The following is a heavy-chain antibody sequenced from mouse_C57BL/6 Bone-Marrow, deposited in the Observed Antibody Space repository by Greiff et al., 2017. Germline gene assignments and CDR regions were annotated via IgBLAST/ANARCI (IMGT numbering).Heavy chain of an antibody. V-gene: IGHV1-4*01. D-gene: IGHD2-1*01. Sequence: QVHVKQSGAELARPGASVKMSCKASGYTFTSYTMHWVKQRPGQGLEWIGYINPSSGYTKYNQKFKDKATLDADKSSSTAYMKRSSLTSEDSAVYYCARPYGNYYFDYWGQGTTLTVSS. CDR2: INPSSGYT. CDR3: ARPYGNYYFDY. CDR1: GYTFTSYT. J-gene: IGHJ2*01.